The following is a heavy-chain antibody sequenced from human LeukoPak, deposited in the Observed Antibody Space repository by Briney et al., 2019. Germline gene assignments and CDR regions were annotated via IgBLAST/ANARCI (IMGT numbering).Heavy chain of an antibody. CDR3: ARVIIKAAAGYFDY. CDR2: TYYRSKWYN. Sequence: SQTLSLTCAISGDSVSSNSAAWNWIRQSPSRGLEWLGRTYYRSKWYNDYAVSVKTRITIDPSTSKNQFSLQLNSVTPEDTAVYYCARVIIKAAAGYFDYWGQGTLVTVSS. V-gene: IGHV6-1*01. J-gene: IGHJ4*02. D-gene: IGHD6-13*01. CDR1: GDSVSSNSAA.